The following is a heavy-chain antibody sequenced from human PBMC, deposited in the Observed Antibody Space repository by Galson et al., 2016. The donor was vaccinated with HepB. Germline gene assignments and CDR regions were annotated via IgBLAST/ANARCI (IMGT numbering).Heavy chain of an antibody. CDR3: ASAPTLGY. D-gene: IGHD3-16*01. CDR2: IYSGGST. Sequence: SLRLSCAASGFSVSSHYMSWVRQAPGKGLEGVSVIYSGGSTRYADSVKGRFTISRDTSKNTLYLQMNSLRAEDTAVYYCASAPTLGYWGQGTLVTVSS. J-gene: IGHJ4*02. CDR1: GFSVSSHY. V-gene: IGHV3-53*01.